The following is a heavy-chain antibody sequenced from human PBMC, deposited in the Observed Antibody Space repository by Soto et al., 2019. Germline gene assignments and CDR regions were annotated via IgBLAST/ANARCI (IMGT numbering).Heavy chain of an antibody. J-gene: IGHJ5*02. D-gene: IGHD1-1*01. Sequence: PSETLFLTCTVSGASISGFYWSWIRKSAGKGLEWIGRIYATGTTDYNPSLKSRVMMSVDTSKKQFSLNLRSVTAADTAVYYCVRDGTKTLRDWFEPWGQGISVTVSS. CDR2: IYATGTT. V-gene: IGHV4-4*07. CDR3: VRDGTKTLRDWFEP. CDR1: GASISGFY.